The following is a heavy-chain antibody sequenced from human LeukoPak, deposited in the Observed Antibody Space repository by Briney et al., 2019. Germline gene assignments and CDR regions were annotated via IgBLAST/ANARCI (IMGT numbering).Heavy chain of an antibody. CDR3: ATYTVTPRHFDY. CDR1: GFTFSSYA. Sequence: GGSLRLSREASGFTFSSYAMSWVRQAPGKGLEWVSSITGSGDDTYYADSVKGRFTISRDNSKNTLYLQMNSLRAEDTAVYYCATYTVTPRHFDYWGQGTLVTVSS. V-gene: IGHV3-23*01. CDR2: ITGSGDDT. J-gene: IGHJ4*02. D-gene: IGHD4-17*01.